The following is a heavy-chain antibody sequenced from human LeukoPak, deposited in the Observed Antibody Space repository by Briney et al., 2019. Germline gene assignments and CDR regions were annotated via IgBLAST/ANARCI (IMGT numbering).Heavy chain of an antibody. J-gene: IGHJ3*02. CDR2: ISSSSSYI. CDR3: ARWELAVAGRRGAFDI. Sequence: GGSLRLSCAASGFTFSSYSMNWVRQAPGKGLEWVSSISSSSSYIYYADSVKGRFTISRDNAKNSLYLQMNSQRAEDTAVYYCARWELAVAGRRGAFDIWGQGTMVTVSS. CDR1: GFTFSSYS. D-gene: IGHD6-19*01. V-gene: IGHV3-21*01.